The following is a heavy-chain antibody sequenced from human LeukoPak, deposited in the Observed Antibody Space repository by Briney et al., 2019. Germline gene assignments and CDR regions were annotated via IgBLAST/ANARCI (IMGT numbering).Heavy chain of an antibody. V-gene: IGHV3-21*01. Sequence: GGSLRLSCAASGFTFSSYWMSWVRQAPGKGLEWVSSISSSSSYIYYADSVKGRFTISRDNAKNSLYLQMNSLRAEDTAVYYCALDSRGYSQYFAFDIWGQGTMVTVSS. J-gene: IGHJ3*02. CDR1: GFTFSSYW. CDR2: ISSSSSYI. D-gene: IGHD5-18*01. CDR3: ALDSRGYSQYFAFDI.